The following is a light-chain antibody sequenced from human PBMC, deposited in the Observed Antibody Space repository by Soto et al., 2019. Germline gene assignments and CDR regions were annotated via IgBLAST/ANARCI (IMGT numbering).Light chain of an antibody. CDR2: DVS. CDR3: CSYAGGYTVV. V-gene: IGLV2-11*01. J-gene: IGLJ2*01. CDR1: SSNVGGYNY. Sequence: QSALTQPRSVSGAPGQRVTISCTGTSSNVGGYNYVSWYQQLPGTAPKLLISDVSKRPSGVPDRFSGSKSGTSASLTISGLQAEDESYYYSCSYAGGYTVVFGAGTKLTVL.